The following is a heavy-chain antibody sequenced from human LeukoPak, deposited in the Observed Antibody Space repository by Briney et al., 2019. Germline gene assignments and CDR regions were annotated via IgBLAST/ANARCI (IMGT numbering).Heavy chain of an antibody. Sequence: GGSLRLSCAASGFTFSSYGMHWVRQAPGKGLEWVAFIRYDGSNKYYADSVKGRFTISRDNSKNTLYLQMNSLRAEDTAVYYCARGIIEVQPHYYYMDVWGKGTTVTVSS. CDR1: GFTFSSYG. V-gene: IGHV3-30*02. D-gene: IGHD3-10*01. CDR3: ARGIIEVQPHYYYMDV. J-gene: IGHJ6*03. CDR2: IRYDGSNK.